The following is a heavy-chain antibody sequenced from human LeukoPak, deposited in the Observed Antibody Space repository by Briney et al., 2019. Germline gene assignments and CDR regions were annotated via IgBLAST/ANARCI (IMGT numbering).Heavy chain of an antibody. V-gene: IGHV3-30*04. CDR1: GLTFSSYA. Sequence: PGGSLRLSCAASGLTFSSYAMHWVRQAPGKGLEWVAVISYDGSNKYYADSVKGRFTISRDNSKNTLYLQMNSLRAEDTAVYYCARDLRTLSSSWYQFGFDYWGQGTLVTVSS. J-gene: IGHJ4*02. CDR2: ISYDGSNK. CDR3: ARDLRTLSSSWYQFGFDY. D-gene: IGHD6-13*01.